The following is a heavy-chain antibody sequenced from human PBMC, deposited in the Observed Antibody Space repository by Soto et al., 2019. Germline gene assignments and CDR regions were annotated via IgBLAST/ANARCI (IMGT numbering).Heavy chain of an antibody. CDR1: GYSFFSYY. D-gene: IGHD3-3*02. Sequence: ASVKVSCKASGYSFFSYYIHWVRQAPGQGLEWMGRFLASGGNTFYAQRFRGRVSMTRDTSSTNTVSLELTSLTSDDTAVYYCARGGATIFGVIDSWGKGTRVTVSS. V-gene: IGHV1-46*01. J-gene: IGHJ4*02. CDR2: FLASGGNT. CDR3: ARGGATIFGVIDS.